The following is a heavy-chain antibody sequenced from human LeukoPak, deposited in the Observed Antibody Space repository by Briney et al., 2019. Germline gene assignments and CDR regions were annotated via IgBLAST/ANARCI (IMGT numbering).Heavy chain of an antibody. CDR2: IYTSGST. D-gene: IGHD6-13*01. Sequence: SETLSLTCTVSGGSISSYYWSWIRQPPGKGLEWIGYIYTSGSTNYNPSLKSRVTISVDTSKNQFSLKLSSVTAADTAVYYCASSSSSSFYYYYYMDVWGKGTTVTDSS. J-gene: IGHJ6*03. CDR3: ASSSSSSFYYYYYMDV. V-gene: IGHV4-4*09. CDR1: GGSISSYY.